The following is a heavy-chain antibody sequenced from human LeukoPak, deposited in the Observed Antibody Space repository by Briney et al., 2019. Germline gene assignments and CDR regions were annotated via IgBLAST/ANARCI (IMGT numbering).Heavy chain of an antibody. J-gene: IGHJ4*02. CDR1: GFTVSSNY. D-gene: IGHD6-13*01. CDR2: IYSDGST. CDR3: ARGIAAAGTALYN. Sequence: GGSLRLSCAVPGFTVSSNYMSWVRQAPGKGLEWVSVIYSDGSTYSADSVKGRFTISRDNSKNTLYLQINSLRAEDTAVYYCARGIAAAGTALYNWGQGTLLTVSS. V-gene: IGHV3-53*01.